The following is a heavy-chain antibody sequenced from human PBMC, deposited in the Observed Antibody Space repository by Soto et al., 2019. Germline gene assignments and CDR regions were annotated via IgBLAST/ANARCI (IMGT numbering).Heavy chain of an antibody. CDR3: ARERPDGSRLDP. D-gene: IGHD6-13*01. V-gene: IGHV4-30-4*01. CDR1: GGSISSGDYY. CDR2: IYYSGST. J-gene: IGHJ5*02. Sequence: QVQLQESGPGLVKPSQTLSLTCTVSGGSISSGDYYWSWIRQPPGKGLEWIGYIYYSGSTYYNPSLKGRVTISADTSTNQFSLKLSSVTAADTAVYYCARERPDGSRLDPWGQGTLVTVSS.